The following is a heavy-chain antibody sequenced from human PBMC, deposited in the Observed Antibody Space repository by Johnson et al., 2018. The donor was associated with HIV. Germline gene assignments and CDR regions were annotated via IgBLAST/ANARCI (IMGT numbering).Heavy chain of an antibody. CDR2: ISYDGSNT. D-gene: IGHD6-6*01. V-gene: IGHV3-30-3*01. J-gene: IGHJ3*02. CDR1: GFTFSSYA. Sequence: QVQVVESGGGLVQPGGSLRLSCAASGFTFSSYAMSWVRQAPGKGLEWVAVISYDGSNTYYADSVKGRFTISRDNSKNTLYLQMNSLRAEDTAVYYCAGDRKPWQTARPDAFDIWGQGTMVTVSS. CDR3: AGDRKPWQTARPDAFDI.